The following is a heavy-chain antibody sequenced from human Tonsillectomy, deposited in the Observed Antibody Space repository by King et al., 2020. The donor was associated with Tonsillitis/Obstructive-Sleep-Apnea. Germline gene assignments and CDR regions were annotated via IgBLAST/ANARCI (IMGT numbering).Heavy chain of an antibody. V-gene: IGHV4-39*01. J-gene: IGHJ4*02. D-gene: IGHD1-26*01. Sequence: QLQESGPGLGKPSETLSLTCTVSGGSIWNSRYYWGWIRQPPGKGLEGIGSIYYSGSTYYNPSLKSRVTISVDTSKNQFSLKLSSVTAADTAVYYCATYHSGSYLVGVDYWGQGTLVTVSS. CDR2: IYYSGST. CDR1: GGSIWNSRYY. CDR3: ATYHSGSYLVGVDY.